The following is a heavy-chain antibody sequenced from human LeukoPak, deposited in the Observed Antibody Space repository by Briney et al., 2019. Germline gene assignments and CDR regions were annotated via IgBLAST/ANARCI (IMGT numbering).Heavy chain of an antibody. D-gene: IGHD2-2*01. J-gene: IGHJ4*02. V-gene: IGHV3-21*01. CDR1: GFTFSSYS. CDR3: ARDSSTSCCFFDY. CDR2: ISSSSSYI. Sequence: PGGSLRLSCAASGFTFSSYSMNWVRQAPGKGLEWVSSISSSSSYIYYADSVKGRFTISRDNAKNSLYLQMNSLRAADTAVYYCARDSSTSCCFFDYWGQGTLVTVSS.